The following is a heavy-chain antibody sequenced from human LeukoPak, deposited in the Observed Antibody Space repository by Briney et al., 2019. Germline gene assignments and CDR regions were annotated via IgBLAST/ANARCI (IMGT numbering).Heavy chain of an antibody. CDR1: GFTFSSYT. J-gene: IGHJ4*02. CDR2: ISSRSSYI. D-gene: IGHD1-7*01. V-gene: IGHV3-21*01. Sequence: GGSLRLSCAASGFTFSSYTLNWARQAPGKGLEWVSSISSRSSYIFYADSVKGRFTISRDNAETSLFLKMNSLRAEDTAVYYCTREFGNYRLDYWGQGTLVTVSS. CDR3: TREFGNYRLDY.